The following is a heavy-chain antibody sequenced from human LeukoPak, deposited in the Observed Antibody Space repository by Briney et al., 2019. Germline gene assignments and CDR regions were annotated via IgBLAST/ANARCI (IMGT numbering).Heavy chain of an antibody. CDR1: GGSISSSSYY. V-gene: IGHV4-39*07. D-gene: IGHD6-25*01. J-gene: IGHJ4*02. CDR3: AREKAGPLDY. CDR2: IYYSGST. Sequence: SETLSLTCTVSGGSISSSSYYWGWIRQPPGKGLEWIGSIYYSGSTYYNPSLKSRVTISVDTSKNQFSLKLSSVTAADTAVYYCAREKAGPLDYWGQGTLVAVSS.